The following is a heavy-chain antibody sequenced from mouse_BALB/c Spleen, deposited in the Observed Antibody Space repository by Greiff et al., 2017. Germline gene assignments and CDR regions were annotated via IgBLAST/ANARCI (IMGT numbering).Heavy chain of an antibody. CDR1: GFTFSSYT. CDR2: ISSGGSYT. D-gene: IGHD1-1*01. V-gene: IGHV5-6-4*01. Sequence: EVQGVESGGGLVKPGGSLKLSCAASGFTFSSYTMSWVRQTPEKRLEWVATISSGGSYTYYPDSVKGRFTISRDNAKNTLYLQMSSLKSEDTAMYYCTRDLDYGSSHWYFDVWGAGTTVTVSS. CDR3: TRDLDYGSSHWYFDV. J-gene: IGHJ1*01.